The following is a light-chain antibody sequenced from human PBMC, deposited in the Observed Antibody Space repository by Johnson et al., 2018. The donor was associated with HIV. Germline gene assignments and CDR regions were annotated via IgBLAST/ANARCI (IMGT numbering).Light chain of an antibody. Sequence: QSVLTQPPSVSAAPGQKVTISCSGSSSNIGNNYVSWYQQLPGTAPKLLIYENNKRPSGIPDRFSGSKSGTSATLGITGLQTGVEADYYCGTWDSSLSFYVFGTGTKVTVL. V-gene: IGLV1-51*02. CDR2: ENN. CDR3: GTWDSSLSFYV. CDR1: SSNIGNNY. J-gene: IGLJ1*01.